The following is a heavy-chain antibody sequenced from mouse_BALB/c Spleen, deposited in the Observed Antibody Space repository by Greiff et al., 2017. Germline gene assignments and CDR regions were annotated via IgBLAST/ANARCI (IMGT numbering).Heavy chain of an antibody. J-gene: IGHJ1*01. CDR3: ARGGYGNFLYFDD. D-gene: IGHD2-10*02. Sequence: QVQLQQPGAELVMPGASVKMSCKASGYTFTDYWMHWVKQRPGQGLEWIGAIDTSDSYTSYNQKFKGKATLTVDESSSTAYMQLSSLTSEDSAVYYCARGGYGNFLYFDDWGAGTTVTVSS. CDR2: IDTSDSYT. CDR1: GYTFTDYW. V-gene: IGHV1-69*01.